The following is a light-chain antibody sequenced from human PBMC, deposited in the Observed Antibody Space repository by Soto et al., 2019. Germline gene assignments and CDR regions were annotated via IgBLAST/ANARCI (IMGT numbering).Light chain of an antibody. CDR2: DVS. CDR3: SSYTSSSTPQV. V-gene: IGLV2-14*01. Sequence: QSALTQPASVSRSPGQSITISCTGTSSDVGGYNYVSWYQQHPGKAPKLMIYDVSNRPSGVSNRFSGSKSGNTASLTISGLQAEDEADYYCSSYTSSSTPQVFGGGTKVTVL. J-gene: IGLJ3*02. CDR1: SSDVGGYNY.